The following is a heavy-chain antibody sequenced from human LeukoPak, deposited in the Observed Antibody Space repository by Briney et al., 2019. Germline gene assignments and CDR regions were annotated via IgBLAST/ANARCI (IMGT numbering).Heavy chain of an antibody. V-gene: IGHV4-59*01. J-gene: IGHJ4*02. Sequence: SETLSLTCTVSGGSISSYYWSWIRQPPGKGLEWIGYIYYSGSTNCNPSLKSRVTISVDTSKNQFSLKLSSVTAADTAVYYCARGGLLEWLLYWETTYFDYWGQGTLVTVSS. CDR1: GGSISSYY. D-gene: IGHD3-3*01. CDR3: ARGGLLEWLLYWETTYFDY. CDR2: IYYSGST.